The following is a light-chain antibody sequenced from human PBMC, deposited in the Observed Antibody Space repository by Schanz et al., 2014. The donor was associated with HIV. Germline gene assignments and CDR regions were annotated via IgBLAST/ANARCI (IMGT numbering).Light chain of an antibody. CDR3: SSYAGSNTYV. CDR1: NSDVGGYDY. V-gene: IGLV2-14*01. J-gene: IGLJ1*01. Sequence: QSVLAQPASVSGSPGQSITISCTGTNSDVGGYDYVSWYQQHPGKAPKLIIYDVNYRPSGSSNRFSGSKSGSTASLTVSGLQAEDEADYYCSSYAGSNTYVFGAGTKLTVL. CDR2: DVN.